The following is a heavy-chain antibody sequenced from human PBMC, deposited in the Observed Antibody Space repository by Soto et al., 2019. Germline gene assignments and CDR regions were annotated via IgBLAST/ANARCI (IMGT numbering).Heavy chain of an antibody. CDR2: IIPIFGTA. D-gene: IGHD4-17*01. CDR1: GGTFSSYA. V-gene: IGHV1-69*12. CDR3: AARTTVNPYYYGMDV. Sequence: QVQLVQSGAEVKKPGSSVKVSCKASGGTFSSYAISWVRQAPGQGLEWMGGIIPIFGTANYAQKFQGRVTITADESPSTAYMEARSLRSEDTAVYYCAARTTVNPYYYGMDVWGQGTTVTVSS. J-gene: IGHJ6*02.